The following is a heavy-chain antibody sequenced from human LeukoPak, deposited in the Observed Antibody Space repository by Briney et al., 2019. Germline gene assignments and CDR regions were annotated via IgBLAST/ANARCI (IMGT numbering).Heavy chain of an antibody. CDR2: IDPDGITT. Sequence: GGSLRLSCAASGFTLSGYWMHWVRQAPGEGLVWVSRIDPDGITTNYADSVRGRFTTPRDNARNTLYLQMNSLTAEDTALYYCTRVQAGRSGLMDVWGRGTTVTVSS. J-gene: IGHJ6*02. V-gene: IGHV3-74*01. CDR3: TRVQAGRSGLMDV. D-gene: IGHD2-8*02. CDR1: GFTLSGYW.